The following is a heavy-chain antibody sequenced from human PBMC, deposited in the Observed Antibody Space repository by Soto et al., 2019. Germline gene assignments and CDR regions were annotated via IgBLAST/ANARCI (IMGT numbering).Heavy chain of an antibody. CDR2: ISGGSSVT. V-gene: IGHV3-23*01. D-gene: IGHD2-2*01. CDR1: GFTFSDYA. CDR3: AKVTGYCSSSSCRRDYYYYYGMDV. J-gene: IGHJ6*02. Sequence: PGGSLRLSCTASGFTFSDYAMAWVRQAPGKGLEWVSTISGGSSVTYYADSVKGRFSISRDNSKNTLYLQMNSLRAEDTAVYYCAKVTGYCSSSSCRRDYYYYYGMDVWGQGTTVTVSS.